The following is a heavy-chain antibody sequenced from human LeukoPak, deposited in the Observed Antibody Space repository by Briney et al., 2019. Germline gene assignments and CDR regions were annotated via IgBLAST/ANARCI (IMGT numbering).Heavy chain of an antibody. CDR2: IYYSGST. V-gene: IGHV4-59*01. D-gene: IGHD6-13*01. J-gene: IGHJ3*02. Sequence: SETLSLTCTVSGGSISSYYWSWIRQSPGKGLEWIGYIYYSGSTNYNPSLKSRVTISVDTSKNQFSLKLSSVTAADTAVYYCARDTKQRLVPGSGAFDIWGQGTMVTVSS. CDR3: ARDTKQRLVPGSGAFDI. CDR1: GGSISSYY.